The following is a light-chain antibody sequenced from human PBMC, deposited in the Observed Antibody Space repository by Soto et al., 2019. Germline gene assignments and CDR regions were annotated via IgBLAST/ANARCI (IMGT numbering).Light chain of an antibody. Sequence: DIQMTQSPSSLSASVGDRVTITCRASQSITNYLNWYQQKPGKAPKLLSYAASSLQSGVPSRFSGGGSGTDFTLTISSLRPEDFATYYCQQSYITPLTFGGGTKVEIK. J-gene: IGKJ4*01. CDR2: AAS. V-gene: IGKV1-39*01. CDR1: QSITNY. CDR3: QQSYITPLT.